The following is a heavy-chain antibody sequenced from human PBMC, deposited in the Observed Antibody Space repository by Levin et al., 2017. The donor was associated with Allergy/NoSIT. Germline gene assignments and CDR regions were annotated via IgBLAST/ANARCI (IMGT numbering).Heavy chain of an antibody. Sequence: PGGSLRLSCAASGFTFDDYAMHWVRQAPGKGLEWVSGISWNSGSIGYADSVKGRFTISRDNAKNSLYLQMNSLRAEDTALYYCAKDYDCSGGSCSTPDAFDIWGQGTMVTVSS. CDR2: ISWNSGSI. J-gene: IGHJ3*02. V-gene: IGHV3-9*01. CDR1: GFTFDDYA. D-gene: IGHD2-15*01. CDR3: AKDYDCSGGSCSTPDAFDI.